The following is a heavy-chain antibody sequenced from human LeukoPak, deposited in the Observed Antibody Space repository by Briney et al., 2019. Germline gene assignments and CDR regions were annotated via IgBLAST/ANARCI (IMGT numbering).Heavy chain of an antibody. CDR2: VSQWNT. Sequence: PSETPSLTCTLSNDYIKDYYWSWIRQPAGKGLEWIGRVSQWNTNYNPSLKSRVSMSVQASRNQFSLRLNSATAADTAVYYCARQGSDNHFDSWGPGTLVTVSS. CDR1: NDYIKDYY. V-gene: IGHV4-4*07. D-gene: IGHD1-14*01. CDR3: ARQGSDNHFDS. J-gene: IGHJ4*02.